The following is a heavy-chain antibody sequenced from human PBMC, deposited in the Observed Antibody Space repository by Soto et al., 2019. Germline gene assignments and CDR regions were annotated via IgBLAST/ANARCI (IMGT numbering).Heavy chain of an antibody. Sequence: QVQLQESGPGLVKPSQTLSLTCTVSGGSISSGGYYWSWIRQHPGKGLEWIGYIYYSGSTYYNPSLKSRVTISVXTXKXEFSLKLSSVPAADTAVYYCARDLRYGDYESYGMDVWGQGTTVTVSS. D-gene: IGHD4-17*01. CDR3: ARDLRYGDYESYGMDV. J-gene: IGHJ6*02. CDR1: GGSISSGGYY. V-gene: IGHV4-31*03. CDR2: IYYSGST.